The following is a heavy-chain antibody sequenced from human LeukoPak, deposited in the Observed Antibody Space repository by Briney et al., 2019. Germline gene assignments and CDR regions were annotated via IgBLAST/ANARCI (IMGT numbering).Heavy chain of an antibody. CDR2: INSDGSST. V-gene: IGHV3-74*01. CDR1: GFTFSSYW. Sequence: GGPLRLSCGASGFTFSSYWMHWVREAPGKGLVGVSRINSDGSSTSYADSVKGRFTISRDNAKNTLYLQMNSLRAEDTAVYYCARDAAAAGNPTIWYWGQGTLVTVSS. CDR3: ARDAAAAGNPTIWY. J-gene: IGHJ4*02. D-gene: IGHD6-13*01.